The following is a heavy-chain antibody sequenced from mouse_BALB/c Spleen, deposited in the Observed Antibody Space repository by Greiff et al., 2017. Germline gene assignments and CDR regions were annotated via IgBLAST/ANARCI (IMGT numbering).Heavy chain of an antibody. CDR2: IDPENGDT. CDR1: GFNIKDYY. J-gene: IGHJ4*01. V-gene: IGHV14-4*02. Sequence: EVQLQQSGAELVRSGASVKLSCTASGFNIKDYYMHWVKQRPEQGLEWIGWIDPENGDTEYAPKFQGKATMTADTSSNTAYLQLSSLTSEDTAVYYCNGDRYYAMDYWGQGTSVTVSS. D-gene: IGHD2-14*01. CDR3: NGDRYYAMDY.